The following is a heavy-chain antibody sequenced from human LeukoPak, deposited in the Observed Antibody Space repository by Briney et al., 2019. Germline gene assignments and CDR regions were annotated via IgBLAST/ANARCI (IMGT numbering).Heavy chain of an antibody. CDR1: GYTFTGYY. J-gene: IGHJ6*03. V-gene: IGHV1-2*02. CDR3: ARLELRRNYYYSYYMDV. CDR2: INPNSGAT. Sequence: ASVTVSCKASGYTFTGYYIHWVRQAPGQGLEWLGWINPNSGATRYVQTFQGRVILTTDTSIGTAYMELSSLTPDDTAVYYCARLELRRNYYYSYYMDVWGKGTTVTVFS. D-gene: IGHD1-26*01.